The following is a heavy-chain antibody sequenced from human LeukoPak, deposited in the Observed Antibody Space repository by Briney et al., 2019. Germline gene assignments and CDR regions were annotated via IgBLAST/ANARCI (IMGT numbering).Heavy chain of an antibody. J-gene: IGHJ4*02. CDR3: AKDRSSSWTWTIDY. CDR2: ISYDGSNE. CDR1: GFTFSSYG. D-gene: IGHD6-13*01. Sequence: GGSLRLSCAASGFTFSSYGMHWVRQAPGKGLEWVALISYDGSNEYYADSVRGRFTISRDKSKNTLYRQMNSLRAEDTAAYYCAKDRSSSWTWTIDYWGQGTLVTVSS. V-gene: IGHV3-30*18.